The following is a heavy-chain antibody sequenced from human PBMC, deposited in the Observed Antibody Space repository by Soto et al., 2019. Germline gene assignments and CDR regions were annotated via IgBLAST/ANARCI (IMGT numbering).Heavy chain of an antibody. CDR1: GGSISSGDYY. CDR2: IYYSGST. D-gene: IGHD6-13*01. J-gene: IGHJ4*02. CDR3: ARLIGNSWLDY. Sequence: SGTLSLTCTVSGGSISSGDYYWSWIRQPPGKGLEWIGYIYYSGSTYYNPSLKSRITVNADTSKNQVSLQLDSVTPDDTAVYYCARLIGNSWLDYWGQGTLVTVSS. V-gene: IGHV4-30-4*01.